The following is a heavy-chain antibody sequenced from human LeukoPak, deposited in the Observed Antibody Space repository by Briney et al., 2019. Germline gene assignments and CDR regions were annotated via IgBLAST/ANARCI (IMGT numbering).Heavy chain of an antibody. CDR2: IYYSGST. D-gene: IGHD3-22*01. J-gene: IGHJ4*02. CDR3: ARAAKYYYDSSGYYLAY. V-gene: IGHV4-30-4*01. Sequence: SETLSLTCTVSGGSTSSGDYYWSWIRQPPGKGLEWIGYIYYSGSTYYNPSLKSRVTISVDTSKNQFSLKLSSVTAADTAVYYCARAAKYYYDSSGYYLAYWGQGTLVTVSS. CDR1: GGSTSSGDYY.